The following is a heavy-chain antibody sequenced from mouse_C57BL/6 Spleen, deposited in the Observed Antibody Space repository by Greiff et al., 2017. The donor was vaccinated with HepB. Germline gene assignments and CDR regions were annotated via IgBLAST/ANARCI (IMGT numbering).Heavy chain of an antibody. CDR2: ISDGGSYT. D-gene: IGHD2-3*01. J-gene: IGHJ4*01. CDR1: GFTFSSYA. V-gene: IGHV5-4*01. Sequence: DVKLVESGGGLVKPGGSLKLSCAASGFTFSSYAMSWVRQTPEKRLEWVATISDGGSYTYYPDNVKGRFTIYRDNAKKNLYLQMSHLKSEDTAMYYCARDHGWLLKYYAMDYWGQGTSVTVSS. CDR3: ARDHGWLLKYYAMDY.